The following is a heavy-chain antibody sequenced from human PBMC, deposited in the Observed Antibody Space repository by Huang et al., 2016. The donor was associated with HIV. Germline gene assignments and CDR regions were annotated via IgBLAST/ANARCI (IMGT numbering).Heavy chain of an antibody. D-gene: IGHD5-12*01. CDR1: GGSFNKYT. Sequence: QLLLVQSGAEVKEPGSSVKVSCKASGGSFNKYTIIWLRQAPGHGLEWLGGIVPIFGAPNFAQKFQGRVTITADEYTNTAYMELSSLSSEDTAIYYCARDSRGDGYNYENGFDYWGQGTLVTVSS. J-gene: IGHJ4*02. CDR3: ARDSRGDGYNYENGFDY. V-gene: IGHV1-69*01. CDR2: IVPIFGAP.